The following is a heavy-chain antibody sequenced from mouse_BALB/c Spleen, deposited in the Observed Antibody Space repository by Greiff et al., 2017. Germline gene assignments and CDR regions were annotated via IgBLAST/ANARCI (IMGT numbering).Heavy chain of an antibody. Sequence: EVQLVESGGGLVKPGGSLKLSCAASGFTFSSYAMSWVRQTPEKRLEWVASISSGGSTYYPDSVKGRFTISRDNARNILYLQMSSLRSEDTAMYYCARVEKVAYYAMDYWGQGTSVTVSS. J-gene: IGHJ4*01. CDR3: ARVEKVAYYAMDY. V-gene: IGHV5-6-5*01. CDR1: GFTFSSYA. D-gene: IGHD1-1*02. CDR2: ISSGGST.